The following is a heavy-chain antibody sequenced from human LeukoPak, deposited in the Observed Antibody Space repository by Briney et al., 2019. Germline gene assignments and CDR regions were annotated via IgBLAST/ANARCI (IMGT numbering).Heavy chain of an antibody. V-gene: IGHV3-30*02. CDR2: IRYDGSNK. CDR3: ARGRRQHFDY. J-gene: IGHJ4*02. D-gene: IGHD2-2*01. Sequence: PGGSLRLSCAASGFTFSSYGMHWVRQAPGKGLEWVAFIRYDGSNKYYADSVKGRFTISRDNSKNTLYLQMNSLRAEDTAVYYCARGRRQHFDYWGQGTLVTVSS. CDR1: GFTFSSYG.